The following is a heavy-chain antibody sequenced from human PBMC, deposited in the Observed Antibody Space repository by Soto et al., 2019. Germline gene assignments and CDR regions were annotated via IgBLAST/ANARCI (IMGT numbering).Heavy chain of an antibody. CDR1: GFTFRSYA. D-gene: IGHD3-22*01. CDR3: VRSMIILVRLIGLVY. Sequence: RRLSCGASGFTFRSYAMHWVRQTPGKGLEWVAVISYDGSNKHYADSVKGRFSISRDNSKNMLYLQMDSLSTEDTAVYYCVRSMIILVRLIGLVYWGQGTLLTVSS. V-gene: IGHV3-30-3*01. CDR2: ISYDGSNK. J-gene: IGHJ4*02.